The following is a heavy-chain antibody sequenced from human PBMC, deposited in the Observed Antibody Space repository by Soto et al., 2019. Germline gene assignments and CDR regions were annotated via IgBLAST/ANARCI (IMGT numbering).Heavy chain of an antibody. Sequence: GGSLRLSCAASGFTFSSYSMNWVRQAPGKGLEWVSSISSSSSYIYYADSVKGRFTISRDNAKNSLYLQMNSLRAEDTAVYYCARDLRRGATMSNWFDPWGQGTLVTVSS. CDR2: ISSSSSYI. CDR1: GFTFSSYS. D-gene: IGHD1-26*01. J-gene: IGHJ5*02. V-gene: IGHV3-21*01. CDR3: ARDLRRGATMSNWFDP.